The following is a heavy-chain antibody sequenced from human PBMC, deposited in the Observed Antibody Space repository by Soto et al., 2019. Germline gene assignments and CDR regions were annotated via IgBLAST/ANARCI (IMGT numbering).Heavy chain of an antibody. CDR3: ASLNFDILTGYYAFDL. D-gene: IGHD3-9*01. V-gene: IGHV4-59*08. J-gene: IGHJ3*01. CDR1: GGSISGYY. CDR2: ISYSGST. Sequence: PSETLSLTCTVSGGSISGYYWSWFRQSPEKGLEYIGYISYSGSTNYNPSLKSRVTTSLDTSKNQFSLKLSSVTAADTAIYYCASLNFDILTGYYAFDLWGQGTMVTVSS.